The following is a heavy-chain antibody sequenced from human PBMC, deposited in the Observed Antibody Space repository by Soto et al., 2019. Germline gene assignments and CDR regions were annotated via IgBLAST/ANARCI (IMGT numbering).Heavy chain of an antibody. CDR3: TTDRFHYYVMDV. CDR1: GFTFTNAW. CDR2: IKSKTDGGTT. J-gene: IGHJ6*02. Sequence: EVQLVESGGGLVKPGGSLRLSCAASGFTFTNAWMNWVRQAPGKGLEWVGRIKSKTDGGTTDYAAPVNGRVTISRDDSTPTLYLQMNSLKTDYTPVYYCTTDRFHYYVMDVWGQGTTVTVSS. V-gene: IGHV3-15*07. D-gene: IGHD3-10*01.